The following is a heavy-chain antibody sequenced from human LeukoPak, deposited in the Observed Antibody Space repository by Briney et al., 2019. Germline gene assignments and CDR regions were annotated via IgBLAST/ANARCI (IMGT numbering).Heavy chain of an antibody. CDR1: GFTFSSYA. CDR3: AKVLAVVGRWG. CDR2: ISYDGSNK. Sequence: GGSLRLSCAASGFTFSSYAMHWVRQAPGKGLEWVAVISYDGSNKYYADSVKGRFTISRDNSKNTLYLQMNSLRAEDTAVYYCAKVLAVVGRWGWGQGTLVTVSS. J-gene: IGHJ4*02. D-gene: IGHD6-19*01. V-gene: IGHV3-30*04.